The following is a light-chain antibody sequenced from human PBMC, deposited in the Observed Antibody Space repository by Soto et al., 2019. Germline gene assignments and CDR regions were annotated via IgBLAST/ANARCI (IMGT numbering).Light chain of an antibody. Sequence: LTQPASVSGSPGQSITISCAGTSSDLGAYKYVSWYQQHPDKAPKLIPYEVSRRPSGVSNRFSGSKSGNTASLTISGLLAEDEADYSCSSYTNTSTLVFGTGTRSPS. CDR3: SSYTNTSTLV. CDR1: SSDLGAYKY. CDR2: EVS. V-gene: IGLV2-14*03. J-gene: IGLJ1*01.